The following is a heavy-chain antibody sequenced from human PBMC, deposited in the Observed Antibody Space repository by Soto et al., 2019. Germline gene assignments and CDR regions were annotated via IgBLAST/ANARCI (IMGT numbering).Heavy chain of an antibody. D-gene: IGHD2-21*01. J-gene: IGHJ4*02. CDR3: VKDRQPNCVWPFDH. V-gene: IGHV3-23*01. CDR2: LFGSGGGI. CDR1: GFNFGIYA. Sequence: EVQLLESGGDLVQPGGSLRLSCVGSGFNFGIYAMLWVRQAPGRGPEWVSGLFGSGGGIDYAASLRGRFTISRDNSRNTLYLQMNNLREEDMGIYYCVKDRQPNCVWPFDHWGQGTLITVSS.